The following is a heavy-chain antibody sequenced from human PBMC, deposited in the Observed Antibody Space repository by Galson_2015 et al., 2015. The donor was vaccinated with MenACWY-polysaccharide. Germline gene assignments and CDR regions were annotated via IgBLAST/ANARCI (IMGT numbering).Heavy chain of an antibody. CDR1: GGSVTSDTSY. CDR3: AREPTYSGSFGWFDP. J-gene: IGHJ5*02. D-gene: IGHD1-26*01. Sequence: ETLSLTCTVSGGSVTSDTSYWSWLRQPPGKGLEWIGYMSYSGRDNSNPSLRSRVTVLIDTSKNQFSLRLTSVTAADTAMYYCAREPTYSGSFGWFDPWGQGTLVTVSS. CDR2: MSYSGRD. V-gene: IGHV4-61*01.